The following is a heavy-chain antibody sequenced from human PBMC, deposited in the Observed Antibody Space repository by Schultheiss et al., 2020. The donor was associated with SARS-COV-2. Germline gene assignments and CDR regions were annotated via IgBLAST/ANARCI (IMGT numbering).Heavy chain of an antibody. V-gene: IGHV3-30-3*01. CDR1: GFTFSSYA. CDR2: ISYDGSNK. Sequence: GESLKISCAASGFTFSSYAMHWVRQAPGKGLEWVAVISYDGSNKYYADSVKGRFTISRDNSKNTLYLQMNSLRAEDTAVYYCAKEFSIFGVVIRWNWFDPWGQGTLVTVSS. J-gene: IGHJ5*02. D-gene: IGHD3-3*01. CDR3: AKEFSIFGVVIRWNWFDP.